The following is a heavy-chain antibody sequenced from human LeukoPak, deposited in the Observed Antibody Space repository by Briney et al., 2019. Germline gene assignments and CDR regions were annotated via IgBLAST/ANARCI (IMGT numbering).Heavy chain of an antibody. J-gene: IGHJ5*02. CDR3: ARHAFPDYYDSSGYPNWFDP. CDR2: IYYSGST. V-gene: IGHV4-59*08. CDR1: GGSISSYY. D-gene: IGHD3-22*01. Sequence: SETLSLTCTVSGGSISSYYWSWIRQPPGRGLEWIGYIYYSGSTNYNPSLKSRVTISIDTSKNQFSLKLSSVTAADTTVYYCARHAFPDYYDSSGYPNWFDPWGQGTLVTVSS.